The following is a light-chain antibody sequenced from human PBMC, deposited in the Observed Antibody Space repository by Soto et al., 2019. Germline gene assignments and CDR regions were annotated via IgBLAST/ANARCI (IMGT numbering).Light chain of an antibody. Sequence: QSVLTQPPSVSEAPRQRVTISCSGSSSNIGDNAVNWYQQLPGKAPKVIIYYDDLRPSGVSDRFSGSKSGTSASLAISGLQSEDEADYYCAAWDDSLSAVVFGGGTNSPS. CDR1: SSNIGDNA. CDR2: YDD. V-gene: IGLV1-36*01. J-gene: IGLJ2*01. CDR3: AAWDDSLSAVV.